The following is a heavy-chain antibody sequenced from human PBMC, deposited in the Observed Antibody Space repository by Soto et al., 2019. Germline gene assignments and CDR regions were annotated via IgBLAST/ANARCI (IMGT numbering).Heavy chain of an antibody. D-gene: IGHD6-13*01. J-gene: IGHJ6*02. CDR1: GYTFTGYY. CDR2: INPNSGST. CDR3: ARALPGGYDYGMDV. V-gene: IGHV1-2*02. Sequence: QVQLVQSGAEVKKPGASVKVSCKASGYTFTGYYMHWVRQAPGQGLEWMGWINPNSGSTNYAQKFQGRVTMTRDTSISTAYMELSRLRSDDTAVYYCARALPGGYDYGMDVWGQGTTVTVSS.